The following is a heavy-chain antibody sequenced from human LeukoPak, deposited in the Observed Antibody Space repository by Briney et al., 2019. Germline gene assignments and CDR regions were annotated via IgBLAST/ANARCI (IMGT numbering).Heavy chain of an antibody. V-gene: IGHV3-23*01. Sequence: GASLRLSCAASGFTFSSYAMSWVRQAPGKGLEWVSAVSGSGGSTYYADSVKGRFSISRDNSKNTLYLQMNSLRAEDTAVYYCAKPASNNDAFDYWGQGTLVTVSS. CDR2: VSGSGGST. J-gene: IGHJ4*02. CDR1: GFTFSSYA. D-gene: IGHD1-1*01. CDR3: AKPASNNDAFDY.